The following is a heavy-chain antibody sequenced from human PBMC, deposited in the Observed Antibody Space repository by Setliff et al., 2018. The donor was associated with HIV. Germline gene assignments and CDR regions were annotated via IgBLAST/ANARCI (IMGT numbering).Heavy chain of an antibody. V-gene: IGHV1-18*01. D-gene: IGHD2-21*01. CDR2: ISTYTGNT. CDR3: ARLSIPAYYYMDV. Sequence: GASVKVSCKASGYTFTNYRITWARQAPGQGLAWMGWISTYTGNTNYAQKFQGRVTMTTDTSTSTAYMELRNLTSDDTAVYYCARLSIPAYYYMDVWGKGTTVTVSS. J-gene: IGHJ6*03. CDR1: GYTFTNYR.